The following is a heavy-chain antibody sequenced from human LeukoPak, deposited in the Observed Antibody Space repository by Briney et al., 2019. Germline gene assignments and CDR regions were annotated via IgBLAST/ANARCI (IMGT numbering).Heavy chain of an antibody. J-gene: IGHJ5*02. CDR3: ARELELLCNWFDP. CDR2: INPNSGGT. Sequence: SVKVSCKASGYTFTGYYMHWVRQAPGQGLEWMGWINPNSGGTNYAQKFQGRVTMTRDTSISTAYMELSRLRSDDTAVYYCARELELLCNWFDPWGQGTLVTVSS. V-gene: IGHV1-2*02. D-gene: IGHD1-7*01. CDR1: GYTFTGYY.